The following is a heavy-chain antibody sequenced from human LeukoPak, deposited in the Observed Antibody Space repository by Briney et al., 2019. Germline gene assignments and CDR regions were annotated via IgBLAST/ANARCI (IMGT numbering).Heavy chain of an antibody. Sequence: GGSLRLSCAAAGFTLNNYWMSWVRQAPGRGLEWVANIKKDGSEKNYADSVKGRFTISRDNSKNTLYLQMNSLRAEDTAVYYCAGDSSGYYWFDYWGQGTLVTVSS. J-gene: IGHJ4*02. D-gene: IGHD3-22*01. CDR2: IKKDGSEK. CDR1: GFTLNNYW. CDR3: AGDSSGYYWFDY. V-gene: IGHV3-7*04.